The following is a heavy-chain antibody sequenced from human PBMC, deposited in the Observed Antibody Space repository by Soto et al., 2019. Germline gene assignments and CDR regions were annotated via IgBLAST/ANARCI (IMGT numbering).Heavy chain of an antibody. V-gene: IGHV3-23*01. J-gene: IGHJ5*02. CDR3: AKDQRKPAIFGVVTLS. CDR2: ISGSGQTT. D-gene: IGHD3-3*01. CDR1: GFTFSRFA. Sequence: GGSLRLSCAGSGFTFSRFAMSWVRQIPGKGLEWVPAISGSGQTTYYADSVKGRFTVSRDNSNNTLYLQMNSLRAEDTAVYYCAKDQRKPAIFGVVTLSWGQGTFVTVS.